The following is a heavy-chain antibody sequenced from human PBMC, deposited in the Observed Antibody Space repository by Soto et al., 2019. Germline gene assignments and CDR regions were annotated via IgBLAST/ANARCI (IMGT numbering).Heavy chain of an antibody. Sequence: PGGSLRLSCAASGFTFSSYAMHWVRQAPGKGLEWVAVISYDGSNKYYADSVKGRFTISRDNSKNTLYLQMNSLRAEDTAVYYCAGGCRGYSSGWPHLCLDYWGQGTLVTVSS. V-gene: IGHV3-30-3*01. CDR3: AGGCRGYSSGWPHLCLDY. CDR1: GFTFSSYA. D-gene: IGHD6-19*01. J-gene: IGHJ4*02. CDR2: ISYDGSNK.